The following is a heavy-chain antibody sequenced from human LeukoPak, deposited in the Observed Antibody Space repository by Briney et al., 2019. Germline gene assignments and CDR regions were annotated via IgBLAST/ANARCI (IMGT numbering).Heavy chain of an antibody. D-gene: IGHD3-22*01. CDR3: ARDPHYYDSSGHPYHFDY. CDR1: GGTFSSYA. CDR2: IIPIFGTA. V-gene: IGHV1-69*13. J-gene: IGHJ4*02. Sequence: SVKVSCTASGGTFSSYAISWVRQAPGQGLEWMGGIIPIFGTANYAQKFQGRVTITADESTSTAYMELSSLRSEDTAVYYCARDPHYYDSSGHPYHFDYWGQGTLVTVSS.